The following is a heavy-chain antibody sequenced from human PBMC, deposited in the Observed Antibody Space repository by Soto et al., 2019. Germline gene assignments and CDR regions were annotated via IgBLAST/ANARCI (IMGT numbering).Heavy chain of an antibody. CDR2: INPNSGGT. V-gene: IGHV1-2*04. J-gene: IGHJ4*02. D-gene: IGHD3-22*01. Sequence: ASVKVSCKASGYTFTGYYMHWVRQAPGQGLEWMGWINPNSGGTNYAQQFQGWVTMTRDTSISTAYMDLNRLRSDDTAVYYCARGRRDYSGYYGYYFDYWSQGTLVTVSS. CDR3: ARGRRDYSGYYGYYFDY. CDR1: GYTFTGYY.